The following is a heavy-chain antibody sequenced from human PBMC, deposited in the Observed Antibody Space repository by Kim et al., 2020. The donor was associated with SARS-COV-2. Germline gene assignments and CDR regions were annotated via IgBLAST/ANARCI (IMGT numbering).Heavy chain of an antibody. D-gene: IGHD2-21*01. Sequence: YDAALKGRFTITRDNAENTLLLQMNSLRAEDTAVYYCAGRGGDSPLDYWGQGTLVTVSS. CDR3: AGRGGDSPLDY. J-gene: IGHJ4*02. V-gene: IGHV3-11*04.